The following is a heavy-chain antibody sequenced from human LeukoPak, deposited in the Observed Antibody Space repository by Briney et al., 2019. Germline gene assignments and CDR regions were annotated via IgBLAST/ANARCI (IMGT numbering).Heavy chain of an antibody. V-gene: IGHV1-46*01. CDR3: ARYNSVYYFDY. CDR1: GYAFTSSF. CDR2: INPSGGST. Sequence: ASVKVSCRASGYAFTSSFMHWVRQAPGQGLEWMGIINPSGGSTSYAQKFQGRVTVTRDKATSTVYMELSSLRSEDTAVYYCARYNSVYYFDYWGQGTPVTVSS. J-gene: IGHJ4*02. D-gene: IGHD6-19*01.